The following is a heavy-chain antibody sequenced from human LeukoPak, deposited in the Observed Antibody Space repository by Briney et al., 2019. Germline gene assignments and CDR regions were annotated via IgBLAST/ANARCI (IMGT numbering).Heavy chain of an antibody. CDR1: GYTFTGYY. D-gene: IGHD3-10*01. J-gene: IGHJ3*02. CDR3: ARDMGMDYYGSGRSDAFDI. Sequence: GASVKVSCKASGYTFTGYYMHWVRQAPGQGLEWMGWINPNSGGTNYAQKFQGRVTMTRDTSISTAYMELSRLRSDGTAVYYCARDMGMDYYGSGRSDAFDIWGQGTMVTVSS. V-gene: IGHV1-2*02. CDR2: INPNSGGT.